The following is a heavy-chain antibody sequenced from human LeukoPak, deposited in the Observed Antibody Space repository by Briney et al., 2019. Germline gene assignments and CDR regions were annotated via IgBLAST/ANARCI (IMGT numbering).Heavy chain of an antibody. CDR2: ISGSGGST. J-gene: IGHJ4*02. Sequence: GGSLRLSCAASGFTLSSYAMSWVRQAPGKGLEWVSAISGSGGSTYYADSVKGRFTISRDNSKNTLYLQMNSLRAEDTAVYYCAKSQNYIAAAGVLGYWGQGTLVTVSS. V-gene: IGHV3-23*01. CDR3: AKSQNYIAAAGVLGY. CDR1: GFTLSSYA. D-gene: IGHD6-13*01.